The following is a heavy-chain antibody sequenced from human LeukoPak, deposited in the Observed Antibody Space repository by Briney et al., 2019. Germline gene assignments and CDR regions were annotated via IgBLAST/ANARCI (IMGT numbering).Heavy chain of an antibody. J-gene: IGHJ4*02. Sequence: GSLRLSCAASGFTFSSYGMHWVRQAPGKGLEWVAVISYDGSNKYYADSVKGRFTISRDNSKNTLYLQMSSLRAEDTAVYYCAKVDTAMGLDYWGQGTLVTVSS. D-gene: IGHD5-18*01. CDR1: GFTFSSYG. CDR3: AKVDTAMGLDY. CDR2: ISYDGSNK. V-gene: IGHV3-30*18.